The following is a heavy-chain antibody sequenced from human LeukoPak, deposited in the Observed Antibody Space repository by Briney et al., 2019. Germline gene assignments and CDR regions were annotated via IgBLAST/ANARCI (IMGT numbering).Heavy chain of an antibody. Sequence: SQTLSLTCTVSGGSISSSGYYWSWIRQHPGKDLERIGYIYYSGTTDYNPSLESRVIISRDTSKNQFSLKLSSVTAADTAVYYCARDSFHCSSTSCYSNNYYYYGMDVWGQGTTVTVSS. D-gene: IGHD2-2*01. V-gene: IGHV4-31*03. CDR3: ARDSFHCSSTSCYSNNYYYYGMDV. CDR1: GGSISSSGYY. J-gene: IGHJ6*02. CDR2: IYYSGTT.